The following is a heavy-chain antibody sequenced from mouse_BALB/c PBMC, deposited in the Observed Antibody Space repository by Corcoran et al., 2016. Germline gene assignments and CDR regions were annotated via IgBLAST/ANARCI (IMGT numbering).Heavy chain of an antibody. CDR2: IYWDDDK. D-gene: IGHD1-1*01. CDR1: GFSLSTSGMG. CDR3: SRNYGSSLYY. V-gene: IGHV8-12*01. Sequence: QVTLKESGPGILQPSQTLSLTCSFSGFSLSTSGMGVSWIRQPSGKGLEWLAQIYWDDDKRYNPSLKSRLTIAKDTSSNQVLLKSTSVDTADTATYYCSRNYGSSLYYWGQGIILTVS. J-gene: IGHJ2*01.